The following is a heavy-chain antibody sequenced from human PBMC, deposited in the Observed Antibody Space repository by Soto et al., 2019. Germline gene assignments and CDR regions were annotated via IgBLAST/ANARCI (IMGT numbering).Heavy chain of an antibody. CDR1: GFTFSSYW. CDR2: IKQDGSEK. D-gene: IGHD3-3*01. J-gene: IGHJ6*02. CDR3: ATDVLRFLEWCSRRLHX. V-gene: IGHV3-7*01. Sequence: GGSLRLSFAASGFTFSSYWMSWVRQAPGKGLAWVANIKQDGSEKYYVDSVKVRFTISIDNDNRSLYLQMNSLRAEDTAVYYCATDVLRFLEWCSRRLHXWGQVTTVTVS.